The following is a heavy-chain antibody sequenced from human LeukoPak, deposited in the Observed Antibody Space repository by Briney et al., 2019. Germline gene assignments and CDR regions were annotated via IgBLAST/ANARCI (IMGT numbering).Heavy chain of an antibody. CDR2: ISYGGTDK. Sequence: GGSLRLSCAASGFTFNNYAMHWVRQAPGKGLEWVAIISYGGTDKYNADSVKGRFTVSRDNSKSTVFLQMHSLSPDDTAVYYCARAHSTSWHNFDYWGQGTLVTVSS. J-gene: IGHJ4*02. CDR1: GFTFNNYA. D-gene: IGHD6-13*01. V-gene: IGHV3-30*04. CDR3: ARAHSTSWHNFDY.